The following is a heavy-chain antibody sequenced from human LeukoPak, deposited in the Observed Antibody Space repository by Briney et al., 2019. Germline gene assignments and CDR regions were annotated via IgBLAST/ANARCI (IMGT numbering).Heavy chain of an antibody. J-gene: IGHJ5*02. CDR1: GFTFSSYE. CDR3: ARAGIAAAGTRNWFDP. D-gene: IGHD6-13*01. Sequence: GGSLRLSCAASGFTFSSYEMNWVRQAPGEGLEWVPYISSSGSTIYYADSVKGRFTISRDNAKNSLYLQMNSLRAEDTAVYYCARAGIAAAGTRNWFDPWGQGTLVTVSS. CDR2: ISSSGSTI. V-gene: IGHV3-48*03.